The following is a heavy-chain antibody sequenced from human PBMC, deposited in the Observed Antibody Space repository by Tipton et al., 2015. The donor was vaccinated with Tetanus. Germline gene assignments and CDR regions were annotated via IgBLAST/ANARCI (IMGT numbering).Heavy chain of an antibody. CDR3: ASMTPVDWYFDL. D-gene: IGHD4-23*01. Sequence: SGASISSGGYFWNWVRRHPGKGLEWIGEINYSGTTNYNPSLKSRVTISVDTSKNQLSLKLTSVTAADTAVYYCASMTPVDWYFDLWGRGTLVTVSS. J-gene: IGHJ2*01. V-gene: IGHV4-61*08. CDR2: INYSGTT. CDR1: GASISSGGYF.